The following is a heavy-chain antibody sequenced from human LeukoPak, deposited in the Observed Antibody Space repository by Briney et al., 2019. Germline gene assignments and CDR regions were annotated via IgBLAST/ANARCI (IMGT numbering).Heavy chain of an antibody. J-gene: IGHJ4*02. D-gene: IGHD5-18*01. Sequence: GGSLRLSCAASGFTFDDCAMHWVRQAPGRGLEWVSLISWDGDSTYYADSVKGRFTISRDNSKNSLYLQMNSLRAEDTALYYCAKDRGSMWIHWGYFDYWGQGTLVTVSS. CDR3: AKDRGSMWIHWGYFDY. V-gene: IGHV3-43D*04. CDR2: ISWDGDST. CDR1: GFTFDDCA.